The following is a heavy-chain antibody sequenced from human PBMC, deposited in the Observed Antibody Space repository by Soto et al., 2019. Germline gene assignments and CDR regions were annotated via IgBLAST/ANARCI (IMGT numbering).Heavy chain of an antibody. CDR2: ISYDGNNK. Sequence: QVQLVESGGGVVQPGRSLRLSCAASGFIFSTYGMHWVRQAPGKGLEWLSVISYDGNNKYYADSVKGRLTISRDNSKNTLWLQMDSLRTEDTAVYYCAKDLLLTTITTVGDWGQGTLVTVSS. V-gene: IGHV3-30*18. J-gene: IGHJ4*02. CDR1: GFIFSTYG. CDR3: AKDLLLTTITTVGD. D-gene: IGHD4-17*01.